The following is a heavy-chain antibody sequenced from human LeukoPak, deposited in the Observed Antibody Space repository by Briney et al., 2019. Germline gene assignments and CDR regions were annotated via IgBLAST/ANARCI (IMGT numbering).Heavy chain of an antibody. V-gene: IGHV3-23*01. D-gene: IGHD3-10*01. CDR2: ISGSGGST. CDR1: GFTFSSYA. Sequence: QPGGSLRLSCAASGFTFSSYAMSWVRQAPGKGLEWVSAISGSGGSTYYADSVKGRFTISRDNSKNTLYLQMNSLRAEDTAVYYCAKDPLLWFGELGAFDIWGQGTMVTVSS. J-gene: IGHJ3*02. CDR3: AKDPLLWFGELGAFDI.